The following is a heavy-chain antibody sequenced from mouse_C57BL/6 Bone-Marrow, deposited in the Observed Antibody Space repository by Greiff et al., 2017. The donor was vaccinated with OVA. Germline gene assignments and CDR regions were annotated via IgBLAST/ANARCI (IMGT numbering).Heavy chain of an antibody. CDR1: GFTFSSYG. V-gene: IGHV5-6*01. CDR2: ISSGGSYT. J-gene: IGHJ4*01. Sequence: EVKLVESGGDLVKPGGSLKLSCAASGFTFSSYGMSWVRQTPDKRLEWVATISSGGSYTYSPDSVKGRFTISRDNAKNTLYLQMSSLKSEDTAMYYCARHWVLITTVVAGYAMDYWGQGTSVTVSS. D-gene: IGHD1-1*01. CDR3: ARHWVLITTVVAGYAMDY.